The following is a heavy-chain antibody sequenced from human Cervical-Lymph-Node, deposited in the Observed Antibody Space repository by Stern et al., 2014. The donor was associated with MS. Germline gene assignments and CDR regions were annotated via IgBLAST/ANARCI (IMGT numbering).Heavy chain of an antibody. V-gene: IGHV1-46*01. D-gene: IGHD6-13*01. CDR1: GYTFTSYY. Sequence: VQLVQSGAEVKKPGASVKVSCKASGYTFTSYYMHWVRQAPGQGLEWLGIINPSGGSTSYAQKFQGRVTMTRDTSTSTVYMELSSLRSEDTAVYYCARDLGIAAAGPYYFDYWGQGTLVTVSS. J-gene: IGHJ4*02. CDR3: ARDLGIAAAGPYYFDY. CDR2: INPSGGST.